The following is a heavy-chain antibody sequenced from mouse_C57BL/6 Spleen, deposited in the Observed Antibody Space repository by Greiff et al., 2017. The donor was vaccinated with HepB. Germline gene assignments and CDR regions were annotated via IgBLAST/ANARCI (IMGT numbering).Heavy chain of an antibody. CDR3: ARGGYYYGCSYVDAWFAY. D-gene: IGHD1-1*01. V-gene: IGHV1-55*01. Sequence: QVQLQQPGAELVKPGASVKMSCKASGYTFTSYWITWVKQRPGQGLEWIGDIYPGSGSTNYNEKLKSKATLTVDTSSSTAYMQLSSLTSEDSAVYYCARGGYYYGCSYVDAWFAYWGQGTLVTVSA. CDR1: GYTFTSYW. J-gene: IGHJ3*01. CDR2: IYPGSGST.